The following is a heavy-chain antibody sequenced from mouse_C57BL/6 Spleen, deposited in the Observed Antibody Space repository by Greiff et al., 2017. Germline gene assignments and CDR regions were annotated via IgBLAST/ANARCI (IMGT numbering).Heavy chain of an antibody. CDR2: IHPNSGST. D-gene: IGHD1-1*01. V-gene: IGHV1-64*01. Sequence: QVQLQQPGAELVKPGASVKLSCKASGYTFTSYWMHWVKQRPGQGLEWIGMIHPNSGSTNYNEKFKSKATLTVDKSSSTAYMQLSSLTSEDSALYYWARAGTTVVADYFDYWGQGTTLTVSS. J-gene: IGHJ2*01. CDR1: GYTFTSYW. CDR3: ARAGTTVVADYFDY.